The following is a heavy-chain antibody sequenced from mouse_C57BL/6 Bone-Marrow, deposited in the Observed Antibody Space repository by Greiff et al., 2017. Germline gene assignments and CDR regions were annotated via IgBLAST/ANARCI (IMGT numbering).Heavy chain of an antibody. J-gene: IGHJ2*01. CDR2: ISYDGSN. CDR1: GYSITSGYY. V-gene: IGHV3-6*01. Sequence: DVKLVESGPGLVKPSQSLSLTCSVTGYSITSGYYWNWIRQFPGNKLEWMGYISYDGSNNYNPSLKNRISITRDTSKNQFFLKLNSVTTEDTATYYCARGGSREVDYWGQGTTLTVSS. CDR3: ARGGSREVDY. D-gene: IGHD1-1*01.